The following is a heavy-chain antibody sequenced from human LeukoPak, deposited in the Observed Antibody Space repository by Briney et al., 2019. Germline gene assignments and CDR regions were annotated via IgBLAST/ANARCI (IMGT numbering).Heavy chain of an antibody. V-gene: IGHV4-39*01. CDR1: GGSISSSSYY. J-gene: IGHJ6*02. CDR2: IYYSGST. D-gene: IGHD3-10*01. Sequence: SETLSLTCTVSGGSISSSSYYWGWIRQPPGKGLEWIGSIYYSGSTYYNPSLKSRVTISVDTSKNQFSLKLSSVTAADMAVYYCARISSPWLGELGEALYYYSGMDVWGQGTTVTVSS. CDR3: ARISSPWLGELGEALYYYSGMDV.